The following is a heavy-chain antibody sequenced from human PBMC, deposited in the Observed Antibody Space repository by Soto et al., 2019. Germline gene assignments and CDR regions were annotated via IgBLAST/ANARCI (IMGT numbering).Heavy chain of an antibody. V-gene: IGHV3-30*18. CDR1: GFTFSSYG. Sequence: PGGSLRLSCAASGFTFSSYGMHWVRQAPGKGLEWVAVISYDGINEDYADSVKGRFTISRDNSKNTLYLQMNSLRAEDTAVYYCAKDIVLMVYAGNFDYWGQGTLVTASS. J-gene: IGHJ4*02. D-gene: IGHD2-8*01. CDR2: ISYDGINE. CDR3: AKDIVLMVYAGNFDY.